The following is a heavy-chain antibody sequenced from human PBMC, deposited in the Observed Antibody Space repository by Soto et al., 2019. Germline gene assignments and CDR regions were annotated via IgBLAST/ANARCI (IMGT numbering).Heavy chain of an antibody. J-gene: IGHJ4*01. CDR1: GGSISSGGYY. D-gene: IGHD1-26*01. CDR3: AAMLIVGATPYYFEY. Sequence: SETLSLTCTVSGGSISSGGYYWSWIRQHPGKGLEWIGYIYYSGSTYYNPSLKSRVTISVDTSKNQFSLKLSSVTAADTAVYYCAAMLIVGATPYYFEYWDAGNRVTVSS. CDR2: IYYSGST. V-gene: IGHV4-31*03.